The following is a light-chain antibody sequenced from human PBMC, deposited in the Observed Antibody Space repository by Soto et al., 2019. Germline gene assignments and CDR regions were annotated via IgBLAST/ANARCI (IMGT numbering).Light chain of an antibody. CDR1: QSVSSTY. Sequence: EIVLTQSPATLSLSPGERATLSCRASQSVSSTYLAWYQQKPGQAPRLLIYGASTRATGLPDRFSGSGSGTDFTLTISRLEPEDFAVYFCQQYDSSLYTFGQGTKLEIK. J-gene: IGKJ2*01. CDR3: QQYDSSLYT. CDR2: GAS. V-gene: IGKV3-20*01.